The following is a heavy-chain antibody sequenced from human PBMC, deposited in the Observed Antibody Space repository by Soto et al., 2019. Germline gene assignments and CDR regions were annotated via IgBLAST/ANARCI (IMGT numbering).Heavy chain of an antibody. V-gene: IGHV1-2*02. D-gene: IGHD2-8*01. CDR1: GYTFTGYY. CDR3: ARDPVPILMVYDIEVRSYGMDV. Sequence: ASVKVSCKASGYTFTGYYMHWVRQAPGQGLEWMGWINPNSGGTNYAQKFQGRVTMTRDTSISTAYMELSRLRSDDTAVYYCARDPVPILMVYDIEVRSYGMDVWGQGTTVTVSS. J-gene: IGHJ6*02. CDR2: INPNSGGT.